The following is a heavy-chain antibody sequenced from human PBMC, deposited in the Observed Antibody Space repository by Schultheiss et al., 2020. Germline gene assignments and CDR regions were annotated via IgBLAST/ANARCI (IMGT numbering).Heavy chain of an antibody. J-gene: IGHJ3*02. CDR3: ATGLQLEPDAFDI. CDR2: ISAYNGNT. CDR1: GGTFSSYD. D-gene: IGHD1-1*01. V-gene: IGHV1-18*01. Sequence: ASVKVSCKASGGTFSSYDINWVRQAPGQGLEWMGWISAYNGNTNYAQKLQGRVTMTTDTSTSTAYMELRSLRSDDTAVYYCATGLQLEPDAFDIWGQGTMVTVSS.